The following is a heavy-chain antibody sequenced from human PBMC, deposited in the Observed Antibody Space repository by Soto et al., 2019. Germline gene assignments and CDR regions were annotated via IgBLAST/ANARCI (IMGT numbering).Heavy chain of an antibody. CDR2: INHSGST. D-gene: IGHD4-17*01. CDR1: GGSFSGYY. CDR3: ARGAAVTQYDY. Sequence: PSETLSLTCAVYGGSFSGYYWSWIRQPPGKGLEWIGEINHSGSTNYNPSLKSRVTISVDTSRSQISLKVSSLTAADTAVYYCARGAAVTQYDYWGQGTLVTVSS. V-gene: IGHV4-34*01. J-gene: IGHJ4*02.